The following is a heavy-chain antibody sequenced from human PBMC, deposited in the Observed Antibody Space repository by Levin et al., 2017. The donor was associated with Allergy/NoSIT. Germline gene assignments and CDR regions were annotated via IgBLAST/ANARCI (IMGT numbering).Heavy chain of an antibody. CDR2: TYVTGST. CDR3: ARNLEGFSGYIPYCYMDV. D-gene: IGHD5-12*01. J-gene: IGHJ6*03. V-gene: IGHV4-61*02. Sequence: PSETLSLTCSVSGDSISRGFYYWSWIRQPAGEGLEWIGRTYVTGSTTSSPSLKSRVTISLDRSKDQVSLKINAVTAADTAVYYCARNLEGFSGYIPYCYMDVWGKGTTVTVSS. CDR1: GDSISRGFYY.